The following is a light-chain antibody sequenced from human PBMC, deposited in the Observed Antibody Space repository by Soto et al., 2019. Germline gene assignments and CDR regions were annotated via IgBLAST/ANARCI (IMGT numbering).Light chain of an antibody. CDR2: DAS. CDR3: QQFNSYPFT. V-gene: IGKV1-13*02. J-gene: IGKJ3*01. Sequence: ALQLTQSPSSLSASVGDRVTITCRASQGISSALAWYQQKPGKAPNLLIYDASSLESGVPSRFSGSGSGTDFTLTISSLQPEDFATYYCQQFNSYPFTFGPGTKVDIK. CDR1: QGISSA.